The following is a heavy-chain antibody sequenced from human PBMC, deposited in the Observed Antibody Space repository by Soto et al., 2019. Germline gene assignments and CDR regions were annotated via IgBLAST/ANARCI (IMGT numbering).Heavy chain of an antibody. J-gene: IGHJ4*02. V-gene: IGHV3-20*04. CDR2: INWNGGST. Sequence: PGGSLRLSCAASGFTFDDYGMSWVRQAPGKGLEWVSGINWNGGSTGYADSVKGRFTISRDNAKNSLYLQMNSLRAEDTALYYCARGVRDYYDSSAYYFDYWGQGTLLTVSS. CDR3: ARGVRDYYDSSAYYFDY. D-gene: IGHD3-22*01. CDR1: GFTFDDYG.